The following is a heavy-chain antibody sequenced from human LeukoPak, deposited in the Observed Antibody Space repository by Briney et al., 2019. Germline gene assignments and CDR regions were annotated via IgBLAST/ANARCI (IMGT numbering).Heavy chain of an antibody. CDR2: ISSSGSTI. CDR1: GSTFSDYY. CDR3: ARDRYYYYETAGDAFDI. D-gene: IGHD3-22*01. Sequence: GGSLRLSCAASGSTFSDYYMSWIRQAPGKGLEWVSYISSSGSTIYYADSVKGRFTISRDNAKNSLYLQMNSLRAEDTAVYYCARDRYYYYETAGDAFDIWGQGTMVTVSS. V-gene: IGHV3-11*01. J-gene: IGHJ3*02.